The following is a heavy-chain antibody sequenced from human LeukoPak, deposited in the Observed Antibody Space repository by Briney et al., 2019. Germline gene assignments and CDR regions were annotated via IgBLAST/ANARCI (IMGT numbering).Heavy chain of an antibody. J-gene: IGHJ4*02. CDR2: MNPNSGNT. CDR1: GYTFTSYD. Sequence: ASVKVSCKASGYTFTSYDINWVRQAPGQGLEWMGWMNPNSGNTGSAQKFQGRVSMTRNTPISTAYMELSSLRSEDTAVYYCARVGYDSSGYYLHDYWGQGTLVTVSS. D-gene: IGHD3-22*01. CDR3: ARVGYDSSGYYLHDY. V-gene: IGHV1-8*02.